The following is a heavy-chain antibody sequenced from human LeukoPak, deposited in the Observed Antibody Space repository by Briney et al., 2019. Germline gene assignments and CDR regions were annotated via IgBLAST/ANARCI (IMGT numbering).Heavy chain of an antibody. CDR2: LYYSGDT. Sequence: SETLSLTCTVSGGSISRSTFYWGWIRQPPGKGLDWIGSLYYSGDTYYNPSLKSRVTMSVDTSRNQFSLKLSSVTAADTAVYFCARHGPGYTGPVGPDYWGQGTLVTVSS. J-gene: IGHJ4*02. CDR1: GGSISRSTFY. V-gene: IGHV4-39*01. D-gene: IGHD1-1*01. CDR3: ARHGPGYTGPVGPDY.